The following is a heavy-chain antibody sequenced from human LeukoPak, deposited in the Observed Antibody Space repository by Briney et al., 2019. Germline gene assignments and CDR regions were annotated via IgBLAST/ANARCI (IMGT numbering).Heavy chain of an antibody. J-gene: IGHJ4*02. V-gene: IGHV3-30-3*01. CDR2: ISYDGSNK. CDR1: GFTFSSYA. D-gene: IGHD3-3*01. CDR3: ARGRFLEWLLKHFDY. Sequence: GGSLRLSCAASGFTFSSYAMHWVRQAPGKGLEWVAVISYDGSNKYYADSVKGRFTISRDNSKNTLYLQMNSLRAEDTAVYYCARGRFLEWLLKHFDYWGQGTLVTASS.